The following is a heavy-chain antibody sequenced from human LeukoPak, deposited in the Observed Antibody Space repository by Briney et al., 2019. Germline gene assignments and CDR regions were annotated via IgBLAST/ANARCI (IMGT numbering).Heavy chain of an antibody. D-gene: IGHD3-9*01. CDR3: ARGLRYFDWLLGP. V-gene: IGHV3-21*01. Sequence: PGGSLRLSCAASGFTFSSYSMNWVRQAPGKGLEWVSSISSSSSYIYYADSVKGRFTISRDNAKNSLYLQMNSLRAEDTAVYYCARGLRYFDWLLGPWGQGTLVTVSS. CDR1: GFTFSSYS. J-gene: IGHJ5*02. CDR2: ISSSSSYI.